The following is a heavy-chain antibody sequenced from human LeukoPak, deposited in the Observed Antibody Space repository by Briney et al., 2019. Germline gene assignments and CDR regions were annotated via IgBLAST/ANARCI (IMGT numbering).Heavy chain of an antibody. J-gene: IGHJ2*01. Sequence: GGSLRLSCAASGFTVSSNYMSWVRQAPGKGLEWVSVIYSGGSTYYADSVKGRFTISRDNSKNTLYLQMNSLRAEDTAVYYCARDCSSTSCPPHYWYFDLWGRGTLVTVSS. D-gene: IGHD2-2*01. CDR3: ARDCSSTSCPPHYWYFDL. V-gene: IGHV3-53*01. CDR2: IYSGGST. CDR1: GFTVSSNY.